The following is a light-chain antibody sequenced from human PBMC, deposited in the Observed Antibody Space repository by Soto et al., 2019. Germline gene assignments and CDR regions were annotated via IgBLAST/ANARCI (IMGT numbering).Light chain of an antibody. V-gene: IGKV3-20*01. J-gene: IGKJ5*01. Sequence: EIVLTQSPGTLSLSPGERATLSCRASQSVSSSYLAWYQQKPGQAPRLLIYDASKRATGFPARFSGSGSGTDFTLTIRSMQSEDFAVYYCQQYHDCPPITFGQGTRLDI. CDR1: QSVSSSY. CDR3: QQYHDCPPIT. CDR2: DAS.